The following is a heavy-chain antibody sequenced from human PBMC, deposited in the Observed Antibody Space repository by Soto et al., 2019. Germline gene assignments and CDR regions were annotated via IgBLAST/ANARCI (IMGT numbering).Heavy chain of an antibody. CDR2: ISYDGSNK. CDR3: ARDLGDY. V-gene: IGHV3-30-3*01. CDR1: GFTFSSYA. Sequence: QVQLVESGGGVVQPGRSLRLSCAASGFTFSSYAMHWVRQAPGKGLEWVAVISYDGSNKYYADSVKGRFTISRDNSKNTLYLQLNSLRAEATAVYYCARDLGDYWGQGTLVTVSS. J-gene: IGHJ4*02.